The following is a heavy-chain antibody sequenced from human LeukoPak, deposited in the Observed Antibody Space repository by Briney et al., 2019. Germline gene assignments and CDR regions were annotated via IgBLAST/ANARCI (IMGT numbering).Heavy chain of an antibody. Sequence: GGSLRLXCAASGFTFSSYSMNWGRQAPGKGLEWVSSISSSSSYRYYADSVKGRFTISRDNAKNSLYLQMNSLRAEDTAVYYCARTHDYGDYEGDYWGQGTLVTVSS. J-gene: IGHJ4*02. CDR2: ISSSSSYR. V-gene: IGHV3-21*01. CDR1: GFTFSSYS. D-gene: IGHD4-17*01. CDR3: ARTHDYGDYEGDY.